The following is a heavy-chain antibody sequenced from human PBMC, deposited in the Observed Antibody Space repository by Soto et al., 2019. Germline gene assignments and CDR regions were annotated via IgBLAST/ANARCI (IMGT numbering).Heavy chain of an antibody. V-gene: IGHV4-59*08. CDR3: ARHNSQWPNWFDP. CDR2: IYYSGST. D-gene: IGHD1-1*01. CDR1: GGSISSYY. Sequence: SETLSLTCTVSGGSISSYYWSWIRQPPGKGLEWIGYIYYSGSTNYNPSLKSRVTISVDTSKNQFSLRSLRSDDTAVYYCARHNSQWPNWFDPWGQGTPITVSS. J-gene: IGHJ5*02.